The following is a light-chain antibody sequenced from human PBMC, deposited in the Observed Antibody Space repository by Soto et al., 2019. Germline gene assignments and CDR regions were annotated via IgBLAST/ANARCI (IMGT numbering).Light chain of an antibody. CDR1: QNIRNL. V-gene: IGKV1-5*01. J-gene: IGKJ5*01. Sequence: DIQLTQSPSTLSAAVGDSVTITCRASQNIRNLLALYQQKPGKAPKPLIFDASTLKTGVPSRFGGSGSGAEFNFTITGLQPDDFATYFCQQYYTYSTFGQATRLEIK. CDR2: DAS. CDR3: QQYYTYST.